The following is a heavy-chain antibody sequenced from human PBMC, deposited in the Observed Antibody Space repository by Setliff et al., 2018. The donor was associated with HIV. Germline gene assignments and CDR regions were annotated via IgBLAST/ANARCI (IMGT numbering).Heavy chain of an antibody. Sequence: PGGSLRLSCAASGFTFSAYRMDWVRQAPGKGLEWVGRTRNKANGYITEYGASVQGRFTISRDNSKDSLSLQMNNLKAEDTAVYYCVRAAAGLDIWSQGIRVTVSS. CDR3: VRAAAGLDI. CDR2: TRNKANGYIT. CDR1: GFTFSAYR. V-gene: IGHV3-72*01. J-gene: IGHJ4*02.